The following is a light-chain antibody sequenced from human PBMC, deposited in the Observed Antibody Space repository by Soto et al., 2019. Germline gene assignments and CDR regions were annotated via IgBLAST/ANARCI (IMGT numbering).Light chain of an antibody. Sequence: QSALAQPASVSGSPGQSITISCTGTSTDIGAYNYVSWYQQHPGKAPKLLIYEVTNRPSGVSNRFSGSKSGNTASLTISGLQAEDEANYSCNSYTTLSNRVFGTGTKVT. V-gene: IGLV2-14*01. J-gene: IGLJ1*01. CDR2: EVT. CDR1: STDIGAYNY. CDR3: NSYTTLSNRV.